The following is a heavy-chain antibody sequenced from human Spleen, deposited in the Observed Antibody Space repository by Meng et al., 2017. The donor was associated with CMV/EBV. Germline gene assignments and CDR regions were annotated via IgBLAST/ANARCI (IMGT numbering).Heavy chain of an antibody. J-gene: IGHJ4*02. CDR2: INPNSGDT. CDR3: ARVSGTTPRF. CDR1: GFPFTGYF. D-gene: IGHD1-1*01. Sequence: ASVKVSYKASGFPFTGYFIHWVRQAPGQGLEWMGWINPNSGDTNYAQKFQGRVTVTRDTSISTAYMEVSNLRSDDTAVYYCARVSGTTPRFWGQGTLVTVSS. V-gene: IGHV1-2*02.